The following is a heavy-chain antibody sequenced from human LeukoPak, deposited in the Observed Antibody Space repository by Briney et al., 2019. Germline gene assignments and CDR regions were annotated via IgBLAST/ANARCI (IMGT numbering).Heavy chain of an antibody. CDR2: IYTSGST. D-gene: IGHD4-23*01. J-gene: IGHJ5*02. CDR3: ARDAVVTTGDWFDP. CDR1: GGSISSYY. Sequence: KPSETLSLTCTVSGGSISSYYWSWIRQPPGEGLEWIGRIYTSGSTNYNPSLKSRVTMSVDTSKNQFSLKLSSVTAADTAVYYCARDAVVTTGDWFDPWGQGTLVTVSS. V-gene: IGHV4-4*07.